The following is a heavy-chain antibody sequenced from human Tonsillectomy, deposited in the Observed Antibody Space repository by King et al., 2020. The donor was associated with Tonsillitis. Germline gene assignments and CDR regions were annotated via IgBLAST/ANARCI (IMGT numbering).Heavy chain of an antibody. J-gene: IGHJ4*02. CDR2: IHPADSET. Sequence: QLVQSGAEVKKSGESLKISCEASGYKFNNFWIGWVRQTPGKGLEWMGIIHPADSETIYSPSFQGQVTISVDKSIGAAYLQWRSLKASDTAMYFCARDRTRMTWSAILEGGYYFDYWGQGTLVTVSS. CDR1: GYKFNNFW. V-gene: IGHV5-51*01. D-gene: IGHD1-26*01. CDR3: ARDRTRMTWSAILEGGYYFDY.